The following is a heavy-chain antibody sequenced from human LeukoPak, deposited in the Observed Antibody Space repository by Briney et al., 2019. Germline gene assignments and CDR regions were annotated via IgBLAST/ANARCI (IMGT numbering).Heavy chain of an antibody. J-gene: IGHJ4*02. D-gene: IGHD2-2*02. Sequence: PSETLSLTCAVYGGSFSGYYWNWIRQPAGKGLEWIGCIYTSGSTNHNPSLKGRVTMSVDMSKNQFSLRLSSVTAADTAVYYCAREVRCSTTRCYSLFDYWGQGTLVTVSS. V-gene: IGHV4-4*07. CDR3: AREVRCSTTRCYSLFDY. CDR1: GGSFSGYY. CDR2: IYTSGST.